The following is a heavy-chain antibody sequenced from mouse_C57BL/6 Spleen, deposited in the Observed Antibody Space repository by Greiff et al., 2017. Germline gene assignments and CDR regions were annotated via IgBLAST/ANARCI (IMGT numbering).Heavy chain of an antibody. D-gene: IGHD2-5*01. CDR1: GYTFTSYW. CDR3: ARSLSTIVTTYYAMDY. Sequence: QVQLQQPGAELVKPGASVKLSCKASGYTFTSYWMHWVKQRPGQGLEWIGMIHPNSGSTNYNEKFKSKATLTVDKSSSTAYMQLSSLTSEDSAVXYCARSLSTIVTTYYAMDYWGQGTSVTVSS. J-gene: IGHJ4*01. V-gene: IGHV1-64*01. CDR2: IHPNSGST.